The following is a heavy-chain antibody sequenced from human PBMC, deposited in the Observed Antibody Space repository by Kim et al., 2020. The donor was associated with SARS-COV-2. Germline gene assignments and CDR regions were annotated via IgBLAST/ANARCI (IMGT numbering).Heavy chain of an antibody. CDR3: AKGLGSVWFGELYYFDY. CDR1: GFTFSSYG. D-gene: IGHD3-10*01. V-gene: IGHV3-30*18. Sequence: GGSLRLSCAASGFTFSSYGMHWVRQAPGKGLERVAVISYDGSNKYYADSVKGRFTISRDNSKNTLYLQMNSLRAEDTAVYYCAKGLGSVWFGELYYFDY. CDR2: ISYDGSNK. J-gene: IGHJ4*01.